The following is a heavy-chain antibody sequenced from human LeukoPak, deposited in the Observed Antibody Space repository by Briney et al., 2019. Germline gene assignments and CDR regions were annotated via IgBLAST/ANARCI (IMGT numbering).Heavy chain of an antibody. CDR2: MNPNSGNT. Sequence: ASVKVSCKASGYTFTSYDINWVRQATGQGLEWLGWMNPNSGNTGYAQKFQGRVTMTRYTSINTAYMELSSLRSEDTAVYYCARGHQTWHGMDVWGQGTTVTVSS. V-gene: IGHV1-8*01. J-gene: IGHJ6*02. CDR1: GYTFTSYD. CDR3: ARGHQTWHGMDV.